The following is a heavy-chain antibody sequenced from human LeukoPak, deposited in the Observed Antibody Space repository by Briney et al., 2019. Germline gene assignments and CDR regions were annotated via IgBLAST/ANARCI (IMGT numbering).Heavy chain of an antibody. CDR1: GGSFSGYY. Sequence: SETLSLTCAVYGGSFSGYYWSWIRQPPGKGLEWIGEINHSGSTNYNPSLKSRVAISVDTSKNQFSLKLSSVTAADTAVYYCARGGYGFDYWGQGTLVTVSS. J-gene: IGHJ4*02. D-gene: IGHD5-18*01. CDR2: INHSGST. V-gene: IGHV4-34*01. CDR3: ARGGYGFDY.